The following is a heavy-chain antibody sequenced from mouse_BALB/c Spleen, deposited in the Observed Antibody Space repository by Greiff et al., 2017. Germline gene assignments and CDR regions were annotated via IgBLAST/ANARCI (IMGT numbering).Heavy chain of an antibody. V-gene: IGHV1-55*01. CDR3: ARLGGYAWFAY. D-gene: IGHD2-2*01. CDR1: GYNFTSYW. Sequence: QVQLKQPGAELVKPGTSVKLSCKASGYNFTSYWINWVKLRPGQGLEWIGDIYPGSGSTNYNEKFKSKATLTVDTSSSTAYMQLSSLASEDSALYYCARLGGYAWFAYWGQGTLVTVSA. CDR2: IYPGSGST. J-gene: IGHJ3*01.